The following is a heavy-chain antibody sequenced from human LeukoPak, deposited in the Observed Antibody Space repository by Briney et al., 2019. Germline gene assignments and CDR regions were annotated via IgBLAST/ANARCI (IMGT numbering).Heavy chain of an antibody. CDR3: ARGDYYDSSGYSTDFDY. J-gene: IGHJ4*02. Sequence: ASVKVSCKASGYTFTGYYMRWVRQAPGQGLEWMGWINPNSGGTNYAQKFQGRVTMTRDTSISTAYMELSRLRSDDTAVYYCARGDYYDSSGYSTDFDYRGQGSLVTVCS. CDR2: INPNSGGT. CDR1: GYTFTGYY. V-gene: IGHV1-2*02. D-gene: IGHD3-22*01.